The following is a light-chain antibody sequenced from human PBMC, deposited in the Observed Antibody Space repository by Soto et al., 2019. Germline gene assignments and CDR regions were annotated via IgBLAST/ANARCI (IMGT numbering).Light chain of an antibody. CDR2: EVS. CDR3: STYTGSNTPYV. Sequence: QSVLTQPPSASGSPGQSVTISCTGTSSDVGGYNYVSWYQQHPGKAPKLMIYEVSKRPSGVPDRFSGSKSGNTASLTVSGLQVEDEADYYCSTYTGSNTPYVFGTGTKLTVL. J-gene: IGLJ1*01. CDR1: SSDVGGYNY. V-gene: IGLV2-8*01.